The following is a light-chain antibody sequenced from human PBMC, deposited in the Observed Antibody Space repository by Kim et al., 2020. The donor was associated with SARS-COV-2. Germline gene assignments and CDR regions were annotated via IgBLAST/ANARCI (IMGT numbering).Light chain of an antibody. CDR2: GAS. CDR3: QQYNNWPQT. CDR1: QRVSSN. J-gene: IGKJ1*01. V-gene: IGKV3-15*01. Sequence: EIVMTQSPDTLSVSPGERATLSCRASQRVSSNLAWYQQKPGQAPRLLIYGASTRATGIPARFSGSGSGTEFTLTISSLQSEDFAVYYCQQYNNWPQTFGQGTKVDIK.